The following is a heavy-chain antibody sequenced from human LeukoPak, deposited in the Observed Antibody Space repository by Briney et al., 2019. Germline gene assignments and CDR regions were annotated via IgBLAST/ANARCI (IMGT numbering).Heavy chain of an antibody. J-gene: IGHJ4*02. CDR2: IYYSGST. CDR1: GGSIGSYY. V-gene: IGHV4-59*01. CDR3: ARGGVDYGDYDM. D-gene: IGHD4-17*01. Sequence: TSETLSLTCTVSGGSIGSYYWSWIRQPPGKGLEWIGYIYYSGSTNYNPSLKSRVTISVDTFKNQFSLKLSSVTAADTAVYYCARGGVDYGDYDMWGQGTLVTVSS.